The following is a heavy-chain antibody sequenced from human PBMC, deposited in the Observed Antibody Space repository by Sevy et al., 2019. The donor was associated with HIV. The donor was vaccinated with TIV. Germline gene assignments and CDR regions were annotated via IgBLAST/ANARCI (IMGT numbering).Heavy chain of an antibody. V-gene: IGHV3-30*04. CDR3: ARDLREYSSSSKYYFDY. J-gene: IGHJ4*02. D-gene: IGHD6-6*01. CDR2: ILYDGSNK. CDR1: GFTFSTYG. Sequence: GGSLRLSCTASGFTFSTYGLHWVRQAPGKGLEWVAVILYDGSNKYYGDSVKGRFTISRDNSKNTLYLQMNSLRGEDTAVYYCARDLREYSSSSKYYFDYWGQGILVTVSS.